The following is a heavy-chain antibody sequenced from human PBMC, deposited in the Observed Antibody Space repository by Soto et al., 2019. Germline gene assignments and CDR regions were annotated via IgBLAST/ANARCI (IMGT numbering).Heavy chain of an antibody. CDR1: GGTFSSYA. Sequence: GASVKVSCKASGGTFSSYAISWVRQAPGQGLEWMGGIIPIFGTANYAQKFQGRVTITADESTSTAYMELSSLRSEDTAVYYCARPTTVTTLFYYYGMDVWGQGTTVTVSS. D-gene: IGHD4-4*01. CDR2: IIPIFGTA. CDR3: ARPTTVTTLFYYYGMDV. V-gene: IGHV1-69*13. J-gene: IGHJ6*02.